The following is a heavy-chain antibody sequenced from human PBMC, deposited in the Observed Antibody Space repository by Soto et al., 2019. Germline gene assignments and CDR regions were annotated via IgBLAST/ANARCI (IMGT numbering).Heavy chain of an antibody. V-gene: IGHV3-30*18. Sequence: PGGFLRLSCAASGFTFSSYGMHWVRQAPGKGLEWVAVISYDGSNKYYADSVKGRFTISRDNSKNTLYLQMNSLRAEDTAVYYCAKGLQPYGDYPYYYYYYGMDVWGQGTTVTVSS. CDR3: AKGLQPYGDYPYYYYYYGMDV. CDR2: ISYDGSNK. D-gene: IGHD4-17*01. CDR1: GFTFSSYG. J-gene: IGHJ6*02.